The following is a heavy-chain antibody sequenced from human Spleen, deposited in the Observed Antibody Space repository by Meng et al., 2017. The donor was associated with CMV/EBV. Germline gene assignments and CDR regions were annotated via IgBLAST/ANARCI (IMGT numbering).Heavy chain of an antibody. CDR3: ARVGWLYGMDV. V-gene: IGHV4-59*01. CDR2: IYYSGST. CDR1: GGSISSYY. J-gene: IGHJ6*02. Sequence: SETLSLTCTVSGGSISSYYWSWIRQPPGKGLEWIGYIYYSGSTNYNPSHKSRVTISVDTSKNQFSLKLSSVTAADTAVYYCARVGWLYGMDVWGQGTTVTVSS. D-gene: IGHD5-12*01.